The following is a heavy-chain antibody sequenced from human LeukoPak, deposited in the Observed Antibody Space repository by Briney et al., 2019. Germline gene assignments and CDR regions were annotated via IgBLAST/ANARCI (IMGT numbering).Heavy chain of an antibody. J-gene: IGHJ5*02. CDR1: GGSISSYY. CDR3: ARDEGWFDP. Sequence: SETLSLTCTVSGGSISSYYWSWIRQPPGKGLEWIGYIYYSGSTYYNPSLKSRVTISVDTSKNQFSLKLSSVTAADTAVYYCARDEGWFDPWGQGTLVTVSS. V-gene: IGHV4-59*12. CDR2: IYYSGST.